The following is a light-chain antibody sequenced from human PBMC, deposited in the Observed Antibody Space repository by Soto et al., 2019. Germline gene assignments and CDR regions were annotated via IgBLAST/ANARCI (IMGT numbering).Light chain of an antibody. CDR2: ATS. Sequence: TDSRSSLSTTVGEKVTITFRASQNVASYLNGYQQKLGTAPKVLIYATSTLKTGVPSRFSGSGSGTEFILTISSLQHDDFATFYCEQYSHGWRFGQGIK. CDR3: EQYSHGWR. J-gene: IGKJ1*01. V-gene: IGKV1-9*01. CDR1: QNVASY.